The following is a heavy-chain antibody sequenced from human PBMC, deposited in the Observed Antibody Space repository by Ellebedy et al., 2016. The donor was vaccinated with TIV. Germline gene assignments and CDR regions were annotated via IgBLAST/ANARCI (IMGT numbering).Heavy chain of an antibody. J-gene: IGHJ4*02. V-gene: IGHV3-9*01. Sequence: SLKISCAGSGFTFDDYGIHSVRQAPGTGLDWVSGSSWNSGKIGYADSVKGRFTISRDNAKNSLYLQMNSLRAEDTALYYCASTVVVIAARDYWGQGTLVTVSS. CDR2: SSWNSGKI. D-gene: IGHD2-15*01. CDR1: GFTFDDYG. CDR3: ASTVVVIAARDY.